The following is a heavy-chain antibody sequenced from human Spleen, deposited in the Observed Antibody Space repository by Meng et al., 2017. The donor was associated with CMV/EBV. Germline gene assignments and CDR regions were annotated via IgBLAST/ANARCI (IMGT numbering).Heavy chain of an antibody. Sequence: HVQCQRSGPGLANPSPPLSLTSAISGDSVSTNSAAWNVIRQSPSGGLEWLGRTYYKSKWYNDYAESVKSRITINPDTSKNQFSLQLNSVTPEDTAVYYCARDPAAFDFWGQGILVTVSS. D-gene: IGHD6-25*01. CDR2: TYYKSKWYN. V-gene: IGHV6-1*01. CDR1: GDSVSTNSAA. J-gene: IGHJ4*02. CDR3: ARDPAAFDF.